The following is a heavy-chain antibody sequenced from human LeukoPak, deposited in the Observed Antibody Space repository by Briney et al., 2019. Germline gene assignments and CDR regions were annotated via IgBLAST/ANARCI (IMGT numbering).Heavy chain of an antibody. CDR1: GFTFSSYA. Sequence: GRSLRLSCAASGFTFSSYAMHWVRQAPGKGLEWVAVISYDGSNKYYADSVKGRFTISRDNSKNTLYLQMNSLRAEDTAVYYCASSPQWELKGYFDYWGQGTLVTVSS. CDR2: ISYDGSNK. V-gene: IGHV3-30-3*01. CDR3: ASSPQWELKGYFDY. D-gene: IGHD1-26*01. J-gene: IGHJ4*02.